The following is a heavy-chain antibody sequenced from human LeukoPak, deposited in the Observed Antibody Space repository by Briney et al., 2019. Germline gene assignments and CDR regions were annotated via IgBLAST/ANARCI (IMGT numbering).Heavy chain of an antibody. V-gene: IGHV4-59*01. CDR2: IYYSGST. CDR1: GASISTYY. Sequence: PSETLSLTCTVSGASISTYYWSWIRQPPGKGLEWIGYIYYSGSTNYNPSLKSRVTISVDTSKNQFSLRLSSVTAADTAVYYCARSVEGYCRGGSCYSYSYYMDVWGKGTTVTVSS. D-gene: IGHD2-15*01. CDR3: ARSVEGYCRGGSCYSYSYYMDV. J-gene: IGHJ6*03.